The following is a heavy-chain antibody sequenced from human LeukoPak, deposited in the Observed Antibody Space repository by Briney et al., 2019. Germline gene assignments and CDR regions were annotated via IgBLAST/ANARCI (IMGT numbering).Heavy chain of an antibody. Sequence: ASVKVSCKTTGYTFADYFIHWVRQAPGQGLEWMGRINANSGGTEYQQKFRGRVTMTRDTSISTAYVEVNWLISDDTAIYYCARDVSSTPNWEFDYWGQGTLVTVSS. CDR3: ARDVSSTPNWEFDY. D-gene: IGHD1-26*01. J-gene: IGHJ4*02. CDR2: INANSGGT. V-gene: IGHV1-2*06. CDR1: GYTFADYF.